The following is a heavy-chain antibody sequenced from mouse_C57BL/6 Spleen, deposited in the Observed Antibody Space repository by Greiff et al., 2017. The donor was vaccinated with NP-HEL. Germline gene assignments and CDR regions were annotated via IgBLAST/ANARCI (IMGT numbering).Heavy chain of an antibody. CDR3: ARGDDGFSFAY. CDR2: IYPGDGDT. V-gene: IGHV1-82*01. J-gene: IGHJ3*01. CDR1: GYAFSSSW. Sequence: QVQLQQSGPELVKPGASVKISCKASGYAFSSSWMNWVKQRPGNGLEWIGRIYPGDGDTNYNGKFKGKATLTADKSSSTAYMQLSSLTSEDSAVYFCARGDDGFSFAYWGQGTLVTVSA. D-gene: IGHD2-3*01.